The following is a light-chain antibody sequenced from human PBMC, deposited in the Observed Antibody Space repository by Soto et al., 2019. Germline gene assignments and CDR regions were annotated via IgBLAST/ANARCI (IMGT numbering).Light chain of an antibody. CDR1: QGIRDH. CDR2: DAS. V-gene: IGKV1-33*01. Sequence: DIQMTQSPSSLSASVGDRVTITCQASQGIRDHLNWFQQKPGKPPKLLIFDASYLETDVPSRFSGSGSGTDFTFSISNLQPEDFATYYCQQYDNFPYTFGQGTKVEIK. CDR3: QQYDNFPYT. J-gene: IGKJ2*01.